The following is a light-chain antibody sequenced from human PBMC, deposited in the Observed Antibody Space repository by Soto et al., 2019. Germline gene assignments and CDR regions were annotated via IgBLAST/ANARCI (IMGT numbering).Light chain of an antibody. V-gene: IGKV3-20*01. J-gene: IGKJ1*01. CDR3: QQYDSSWT. CDR1: QSVSNRY. Sequence: EIVLTQSPGTLSLSPGERYTLSCLASQSVSNRYLAWYQQKPGQAPRLLIYCASSRATGIPDRFSGSGSGTDFTLTISRLEPEDFAVYYCQQYDSSWTVGRGTKVDI. CDR2: CAS.